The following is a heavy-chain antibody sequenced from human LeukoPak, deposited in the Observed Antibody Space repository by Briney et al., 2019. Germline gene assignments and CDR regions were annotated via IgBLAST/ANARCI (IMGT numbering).Heavy chain of an antibody. J-gene: IGHJ4*02. D-gene: IGHD3-22*01. Sequence: ASVKVSFKASGGTFISYAISWVRQAPGQGLEWMGRIIPILGIANYAQKFQGRVTITADKSTSTAYMELSSLRSEDTAVYYCARKYYDSSGYPYYFGYWGQGTLVTGSS. V-gene: IGHV1-69*04. CDR2: IIPILGIA. CDR3: ARKYYDSSGYPYYFGY. CDR1: GGTFISYA.